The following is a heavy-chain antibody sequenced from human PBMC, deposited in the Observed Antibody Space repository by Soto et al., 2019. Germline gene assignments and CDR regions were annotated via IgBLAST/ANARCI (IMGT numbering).Heavy chain of an antibody. V-gene: IGHV3-30*03. CDR3: ARDRIAAAGSPGEDY. CDR2: ISSDGSNK. CDR1: GFTFSSYG. D-gene: IGHD6-13*01. Sequence: GGSLRLSCAASGFTFSSYGIHWVRQAPGKGLEWVAVISSDGSNKYYADSVKGRFTISRDNSKNTLYLQMNSLRAEDTAVYYCARDRIAAAGSPGEDYWGQGTLVTVSS. J-gene: IGHJ4*02.